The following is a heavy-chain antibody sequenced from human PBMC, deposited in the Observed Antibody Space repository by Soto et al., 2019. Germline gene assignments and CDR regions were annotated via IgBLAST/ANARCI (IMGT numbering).Heavy chain of an antibody. CDR3: TRLRVGNYYDSSGYFGY. V-gene: IGHV3-73*02. D-gene: IGHD3-22*01. CDR1: GFTFSGSA. CDR2: IRSKANSYAT. Sequence: EVQLVESGGGLVQPGGSLKLSCAASGFTFSGSAMHWVRQASGKGLEWVGRIRSKANSYATAYAASVKGRFTISRDDSKNTAYLQMNSLKTEDTAVYYCTRLRVGNYYDSSGYFGYWGQGTLVTVSS. J-gene: IGHJ4*02.